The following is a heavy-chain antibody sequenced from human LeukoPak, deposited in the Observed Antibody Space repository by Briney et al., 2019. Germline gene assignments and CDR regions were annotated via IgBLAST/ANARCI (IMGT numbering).Heavy chain of an antibody. CDR3: ARDAVDTANAV. Sequence: GGSLRLSCAASGFTFTTYWMHWVRQAPGKGLVWVSHINSDGSITSYADSVKGRFTISRDNAKNTLYLQMDSLRAEDTAVYYCARDAVDTANAVWGQGTTVTVSS. CDR2: INSDGSIT. J-gene: IGHJ6*02. V-gene: IGHV3-74*01. D-gene: IGHD5-18*01. CDR1: GFTFTTYW.